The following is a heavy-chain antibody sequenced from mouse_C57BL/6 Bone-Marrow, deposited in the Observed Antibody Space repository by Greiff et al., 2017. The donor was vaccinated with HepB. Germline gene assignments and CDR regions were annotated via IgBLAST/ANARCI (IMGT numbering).Heavy chain of an antibody. Sequence: QVQLQQSGAELVRPGTSVKVSCKASGYAFTNYLIEWVKQRPGQGLEWIGVINPGSGCTNYNEKFKGKATLTADKSSSTAYMQLSSLTSEDSAVYFCAGGKYRYWYFDVWGTGTTVTVSS. CDR3: AGGKYRYWYFDV. D-gene: IGHD5-1*01. J-gene: IGHJ1*03. CDR1: GYAFTNYL. CDR2: INPGSGCT. V-gene: IGHV1-54*01.